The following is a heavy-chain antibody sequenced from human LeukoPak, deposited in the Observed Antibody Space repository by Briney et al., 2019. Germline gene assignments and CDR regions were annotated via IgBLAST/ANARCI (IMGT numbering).Heavy chain of an antibody. CDR2: INPYNGNT. CDR3: ARGDGELGWFDP. Sequence: ASVKVSCKASGYTFTSYGFSRVRQAPGQGLEWMGWINPYNGNTNYAQRFQGRVTMTTDTSTSTAYMELRSLRSEDTAVYYCARGDGELGWFDPWGQGTLVTVSS. D-gene: IGHD3-10*01. V-gene: IGHV1-18*04. J-gene: IGHJ5*02. CDR1: GYTFTSYG.